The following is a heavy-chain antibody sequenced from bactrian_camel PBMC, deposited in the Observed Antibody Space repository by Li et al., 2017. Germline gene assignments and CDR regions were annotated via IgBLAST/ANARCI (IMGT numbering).Heavy chain of an antibody. D-gene: IGHD3*01. Sequence: QLVESGGGLVLPGGSLTLSCAASGYIDNKYCVGWYRQAPGKEREGVAALYTLGGNRYYADSVKGRFTISRDNAKKTLYLQMNRLKPEDTAMYYCAAQRVLYCHGLFSYWGQGTQVTVS. CDR2: LYTLGGNR. V-gene: IGHV3S1*01. J-gene: IGHJ6*01. CDR3: AAQRVLYCHGLFSY. CDR1: GYIDNKYC.